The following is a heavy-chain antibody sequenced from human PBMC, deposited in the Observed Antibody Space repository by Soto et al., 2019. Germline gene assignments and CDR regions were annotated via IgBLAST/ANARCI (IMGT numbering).Heavy chain of an antibody. D-gene: IGHD2-8*01. CDR3: FLVPRRVRLDYMDV. V-gene: IGHV3-23*01. Sequence: EVQLLESGGGLVQPGGSLRLSCAASGFTFSSYAMSWVRQAPGKGLEWVSAISGSGGSTYYADSVKGRFTISRDNSKNTLYLQMNSLRAEDTAVYYCFLVPRRVRLDYMDVWGKGTTVTVSS. CDR2: ISGSGGST. CDR1: GFTFSSYA. J-gene: IGHJ6*03.